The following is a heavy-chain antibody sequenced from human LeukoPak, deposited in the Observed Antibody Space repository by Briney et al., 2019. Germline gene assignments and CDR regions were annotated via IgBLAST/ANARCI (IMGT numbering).Heavy chain of an antibody. CDR3: ARGLVGATHFDY. CDR1: GGTFSSYA. V-gene: IGHV1-69*05. Sequence: VASVKVSCKASGGTFSSYAISWVRQAPGQGLEWMGGIIPIFGTANYAQKFQGRVTITTDESTSTAYMELSSLRSEDTAVYYCARGLVGATHFDYWGQGTLVTVSS. CDR2: IIPIFGTA. J-gene: IGHJ4*02. D-gene: IGHD1-26*01.